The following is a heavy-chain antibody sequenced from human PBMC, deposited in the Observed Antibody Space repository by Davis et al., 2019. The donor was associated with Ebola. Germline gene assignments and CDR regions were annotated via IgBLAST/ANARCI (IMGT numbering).Heavy chain of an antibody. J-gene: IGHJ4*02. V-gene: IGHV1-46*01. CDR1: GYTFTSYY. CDR3: ATTNRDSSSWN. Sequence: ASVKVSCKASGYTFTSYYMHWVRQAPGQGLEWMGIINPSGGSTSYAQKFQGRVTMTRDTSTSTAYMELRSLRSDDTAVYYCATTNRDSSSWNWGQGTLVTVSS. D-gene: IGHD6-13*01. CDR2: INPSGGST.